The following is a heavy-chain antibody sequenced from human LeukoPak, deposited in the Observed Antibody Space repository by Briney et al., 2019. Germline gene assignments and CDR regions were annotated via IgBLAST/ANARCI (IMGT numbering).Heavy chain of an antibody. D-gene: IGHD2-8*02. CDR3: VRGLLGIGDY. CDR2: INPDGSVT. Sequence: GGSLRLSCAASGFSFNTNWMHWVRQAPGKGLVWVSRINPDGSVTTYAASVKGRFTIYRDNAKNTVFLQMNSLRAEDTAVYYCVRGLLGIGDYWGQGTLVSVSS. CDR1: GFSFNTNW. J-gene: IGHJ4*02. V-gene: IGHV3-74*01.